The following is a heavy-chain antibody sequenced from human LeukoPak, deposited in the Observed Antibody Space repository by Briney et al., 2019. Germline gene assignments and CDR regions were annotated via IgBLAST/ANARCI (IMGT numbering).Heavy chain of an antibody. D-gene: IGHD3-3*01. CDR1: GGTFSSYA. CDR2: IIPIFGTA. CDR3: ARGEGGFLEAYY. J-gene: IGHJ4*02. V-gene: IGHV1-69*05. Sequence: SVKVSCKASGGTFSSYAISWVRQAPGQGLEWMGGIIPIFGTANYAQKFQGRVTITTDESTSTAYMELSSLRSEDTAVYYCARGEGGFLEAYYWGQGTLVTVSS.